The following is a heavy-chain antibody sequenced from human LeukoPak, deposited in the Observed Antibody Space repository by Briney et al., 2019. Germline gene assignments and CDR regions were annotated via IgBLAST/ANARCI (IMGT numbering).Heavy chain of an antibody. CDR1: GFTFSSFG. CDR2: IRFDGHNK. D-gene: IGHD1-20*01. V-gene: IGHV3-30*02. CDR3: TKVARYNWNDVGIFDAFDI. Sequence: GGSLRLSCAASGFTFSSFGMHWVRQAPGKGLEWVAFIRFDGHNKYYADSVKGRLTISRDNSMNTLYLQMNSLRTEDTAVYYCTKVARYNWNDVGIFDAFDIWGQGTMVTVSS. J-gene: IGHJ3*02.